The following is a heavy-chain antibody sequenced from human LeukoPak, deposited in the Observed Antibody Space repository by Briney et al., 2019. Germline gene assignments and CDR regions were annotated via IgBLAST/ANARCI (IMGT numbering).Heavy chain of an antibody. CDR1: GRSISSYY. CDR2: IYYSGST. D-gene: IGHD3-10*01. V-gene: IGHV4-59*01. Sequence: SETLSLTCTVSGRSISSYYWSWIRQPPGKGLEWIGYIYYSGSTNYNPSLKSRVTISVDTSKNQFSLKLSSVTAADTAVYYCARSRGSGSYWANWFDPWGQGTLVTVSS. J-gene: IGHJ5*02. CDR3: ARSRGSGSYWANWFDP.